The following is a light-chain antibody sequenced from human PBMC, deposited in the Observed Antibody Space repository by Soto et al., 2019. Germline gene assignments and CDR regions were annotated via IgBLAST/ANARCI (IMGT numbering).Light chain of an antibody. CDR1: SRDVGNYNF. CDR2: DVS. V-gene: IGLV2-14*01. CDR3: SSYTSGSVL. Sequence: QSALTQPASVSGSPGQSITVSCTGTSRDVGNYNFVSWYQQHPGKAPKVIIYDVSNRPSGVSDRFSASKSGYTASLTISGLQTEDEAVYFCSSYTSGSVLFGGGTQLTVL. J-gene: IGLJ3*02.